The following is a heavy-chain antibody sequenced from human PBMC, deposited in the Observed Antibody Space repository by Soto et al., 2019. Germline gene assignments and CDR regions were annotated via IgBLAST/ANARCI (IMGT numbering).Heavy chain of an antibody. Sequence: SETLSLTCTVSGGSISSYYWSWIRQPPGKGLEWIGYIYYSGSTNYNPSLKSRVTISVDTSKNQFSLKLSSVTAADTAVYYCARDLRRYYYDSSGYRGAFDIWGQGTMVTVSS. J-gene: IGHJ3*02. CDR2: IYYSGST. CDR1: GGSISSYY. V-gene: IGHV4-59*01. CDR3: ARDLRRYYYDSSGYRGAFDI. D-gene: IGHD3-22*01.